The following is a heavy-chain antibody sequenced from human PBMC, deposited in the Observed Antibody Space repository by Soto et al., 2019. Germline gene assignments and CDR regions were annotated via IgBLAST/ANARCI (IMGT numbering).Heavy chain of an antibody. J-gene: IGHJ6*02. CDR2: IYYSGST. CDR1: GGSISSYY. Sequence: SETLSLTCTVSGGSISSYYWSWIRQPPGKGLEWIGYIYYSGSTNYNPSLKSRVTISVDTSKNQFSLKLSSVTAADTAVYYCASPIAAAGPLYYYYGMDVWGQGTKVTVSS. V-gene: IGHV4-59*08. CDR3: ASPIAAAGPLYYYYGMDV. D-gene: IGHD6-13*01.